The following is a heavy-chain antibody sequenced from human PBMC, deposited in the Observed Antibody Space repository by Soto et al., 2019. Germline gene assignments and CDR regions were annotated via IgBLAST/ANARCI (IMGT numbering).Heavy chain of an antibody. CDR2: IYSGGDT. CDR1: GFSVSSDY. J-gene: IGHJ6*02. CDR3: TRAGSGPGNFYISNYHAMDV. Sequence: EVQLVESGGTSIQPGGSLRLSCAASGFSVSSDYTSWVRQAPGKGLVGVSLIYSGGDTYYADSVKGRFTISRDISSNTIDLHRTSLRADDTAIYYCTRAGSGPGNFYISNYHAMDVWGRGTTVTGSS. D-gene: IGHD3-10*01. V-gene: IGHV3-53*01.